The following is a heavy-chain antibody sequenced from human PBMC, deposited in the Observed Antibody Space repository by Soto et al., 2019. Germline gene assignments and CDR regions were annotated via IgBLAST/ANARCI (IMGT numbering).Heavy chain of an antibody. Sequence: SETRSLTCTVSGGSISSSSYYWGWIRQPPGKGLEWIGSIYYSGSTYYNPSLKSRVTISVDTSKNQFSLKLSSVTAADTAVYYCASGDWLFYYYYYYMDVWGKGTTVTVSS. CDR2: IYYSGST. V-gene: IGHV4-39*01. J-gene: IGHJ6*03. CDR3: ASGDWLFYYYYYYMDV. CDR1: GGSISSSSYY. D-gene: IGHD3-9*01.